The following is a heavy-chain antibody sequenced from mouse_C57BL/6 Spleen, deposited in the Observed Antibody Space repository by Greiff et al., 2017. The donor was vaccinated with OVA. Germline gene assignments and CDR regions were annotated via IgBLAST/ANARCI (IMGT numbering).Heavy chain of an antibody. V-gene: IGHV1-64*01. Sequence: QVQLQQPGAELVKPGASVKLSCKASGYTFTSYWMHWVKQRPGQGLEWIGMIHPNSGSTNYNEKFKGKATLTVDTSSSTAYMQLSSLTSEDSAVYFCARFLGAGGFAYWGQGTLVTVSA. J-gene: IGHJ3*01. CDR1: GYTFTSYW. CDR2: IHPNSGST. D-gene: IGHD4-1*01. CDR3: ARFLGAGGFAY.